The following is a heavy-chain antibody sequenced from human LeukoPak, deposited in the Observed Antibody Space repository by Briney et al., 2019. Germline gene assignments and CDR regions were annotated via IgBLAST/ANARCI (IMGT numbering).Heavy chain of an antibody. CDR3: ARYKSSGWYGDIDY. CDR2: INHSGST. V-gene: IGHV4-34*01. J-gene: IGHJ4*02. CDR1: GGSFSGYY. Sequence: SEILSLTCAVYGGSFSGYYWSWIRQPPGKGLEWIGEINHSGSTNYNPSLKSRVTISVDTSKNQFSLKLSSVTAADTAVYYCARYKSSGWYGDIDYWGQGTLVTVSS. D-gene: IGHD6-19*01.